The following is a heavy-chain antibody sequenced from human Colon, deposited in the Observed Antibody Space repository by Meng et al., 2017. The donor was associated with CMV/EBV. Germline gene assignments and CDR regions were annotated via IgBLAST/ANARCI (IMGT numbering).Heavy chain of an antibody. V-gene: IGHV1-69*10. CDR1: TCSTSA. CDR3: ARRSPQKSQVLMRGWLDT. J-gene: IGHJ5*02. Sequence: TCSTSAISWVRLASGHELKWMRGIIPALHRQLYAQEYKDRVRITADKSSNTAYLELTRLTIEDSAVYFCARRSPQKSQVLMRGWLDTWGQGTLVTVSS. CDR2: IIPALHRQ. D-gene: IGHD4/OR15-4a*01.